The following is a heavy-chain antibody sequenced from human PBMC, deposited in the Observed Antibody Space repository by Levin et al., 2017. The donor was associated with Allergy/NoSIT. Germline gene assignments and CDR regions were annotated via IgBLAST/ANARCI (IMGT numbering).Heavy chain of an antibody. CDR3: ARGNYGGGACDY. CDR2: INPSGGST. J-gene: IGHJ4*02. Sequence: GESLKISCKASGYTFTSYYMHWVRQAPGQGLEWMGIINPSGGSTSYAQKFQGRVTMTRDTSTSTVYMELSSLRSEDTAVYYCARGNYGGGACDYWGQGTLVTVSS. D-gene: IGHD3-16*01. V-gene: IGHV1-46*01. CDR1: GYTFTSYY.